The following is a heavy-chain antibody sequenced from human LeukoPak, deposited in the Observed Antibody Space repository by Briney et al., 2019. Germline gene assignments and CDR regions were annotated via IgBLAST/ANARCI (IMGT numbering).Heavy chain of an antibody. V-gene: IGHV1-2*02. J-gene: IGHJ6*02. D-gene: IGHD2-2*01. CDR1: GYTFTGYY. Sequence: ASVKVSCKASGYTFTGYYMHWVRQAPGQGLEWMGWINPNSGGTNYAQKFQGRVTMTRDTSISTAYMELSRLRSDDTAVYYCARAWAYCSSTSCKEDYYCGMDVWGQGTTVTVSS. CDR2: INPNSGGT. CDR3: ARAWAYCSSTSCKEDYYCGMDV.